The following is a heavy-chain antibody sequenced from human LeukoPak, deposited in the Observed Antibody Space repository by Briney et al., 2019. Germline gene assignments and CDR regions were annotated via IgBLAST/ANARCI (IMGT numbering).Heavy chain of an antibody. CDR3: ARQSAPENSFDI. CDR1: GYSFPTHW. CDR2: IYPGDSDS. J-gene: IGHJ3*02. V-gene: IGHV5-51*01. Sequence: GESLKISCKGSGYSFPTHWIGWVRQMPGKGLEWMGIIYPGDSDSRYSPSFQGQVTISADKSISTAFLQWSSLKASDTAMYYCARQSAPENSFDIWGQGTMVTVSS.